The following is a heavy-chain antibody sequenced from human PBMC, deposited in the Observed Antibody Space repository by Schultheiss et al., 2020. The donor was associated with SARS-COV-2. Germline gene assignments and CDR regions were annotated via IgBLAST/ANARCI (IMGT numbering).Heavy chain of an antibody. CDR1: GFTFSSYE. CDR3: ARDRGTFTYYYDSSGSGWFDP. J-gene: IGHJ5*02. D-gene: IGHD3-22*01. CDR2: ISSSGSTI. Sequence: GGSLRLSCAASGFTFSSYEMNWVRQAPGKGLEWVSYISSSGSTIYYADSVKGRFTISRDNAKNSLYLQMNSLRAEDTAVYYCARDRGTFTYYYDSSGSGWFDPWGQGTLVTVSS. V-gene: IGHV3-48*03.